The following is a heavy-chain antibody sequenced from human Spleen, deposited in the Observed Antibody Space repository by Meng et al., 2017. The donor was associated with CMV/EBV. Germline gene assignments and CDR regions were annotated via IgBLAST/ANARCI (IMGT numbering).Heavy chain of an antibody. V-gene: IGHV4-39*01. CDR3: ARGGLRFLEYLNDHDY. CDR2: IYYSGNT. CDR1: GGSISSSSYY. J-gene: IGHJ4*02. D-gene: IGHD3-3*01. Sequence: SETLSLTCTVSGGSISSSSYYWGWIRQPPGKGLEWIGSIYYSGNTYYTPSLKSRVTMSVDTSKNQFSLNLSSVTAADTAVYYCARGGLRFLEYLNDHDYWGQGTLVTVSS.